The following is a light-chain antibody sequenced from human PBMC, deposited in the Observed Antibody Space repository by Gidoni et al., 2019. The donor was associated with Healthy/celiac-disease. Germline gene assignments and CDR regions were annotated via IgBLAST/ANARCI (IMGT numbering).Light chain of an antibody. Sequence: QSPSSLSASVGDRVTITCRASQSISSYLNWYQQKPGKAPKLLIYAASSLQSGVPSRFSGSGSGTDFTLTISSLQPEDFATYYCQHSYSTPRTFGQGTKLEIK. CDR3: QHSYSTPRT. V-gene: IGKV1-39*01. J-gene: IGKJ2*01. CDR2: AAS. CDR1: QSISSY.